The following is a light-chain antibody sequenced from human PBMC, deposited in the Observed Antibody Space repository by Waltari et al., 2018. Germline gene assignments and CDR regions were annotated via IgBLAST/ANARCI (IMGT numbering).Light chain of an antibody. Sequence: DIQMTQSPSSLSASVGDRVAITCRASQSISRYLNWYQQKPGKAPKLLIYAASSLQSGVPSRFSGSGSGTDFTLTISSLQPEDFATYYCQQSYTTPVFTFGQG. V-gene: IGKV1-39*01. CDR1: QSISRY. J-gene: IGKJ2*01. CDR3: QQSYTTPVFT. CDR2: AAS.